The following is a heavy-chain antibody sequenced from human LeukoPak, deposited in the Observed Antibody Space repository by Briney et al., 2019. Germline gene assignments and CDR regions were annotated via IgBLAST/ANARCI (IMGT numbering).Heavy chain of an antibody. CDR3: ARGEREWFGFLRNYYFEY. J-gene: IGHJ4*02. CDR2: ISYDGNNK. CDR1: GFTFSNYA. D-gene: IGHD3-10*01. V-gene: IGHV3-30*04. Sequence: GRSLRLSCAASGFTFSNYAIHWVRQAPGKGLEWVAVISYDGNNKYYADSVKGRFTISRDKSKNTLYLQMNSLRADDTAVYYCARGEREWFGFLRNYYFEYWGQGTLVTVSS.